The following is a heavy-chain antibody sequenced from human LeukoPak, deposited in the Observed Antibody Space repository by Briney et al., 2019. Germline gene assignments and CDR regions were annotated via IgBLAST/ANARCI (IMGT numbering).Heavy chain of an antibody. CDR3: ARVSILTGYPY. CDR1: GFTFSSYA. CDR2: VSGSGGST. Sequence: PGVSLRLSCAASGFTFSSYAMTWVRQAPGKGLEWVSGVSGSGGSTYYADSVKGRFTISRDNSKNTLYLQMNSLRAEDTAVYYCARVSILTGYPYWGQGTLVTVSS. J-gene: IGHJ4*02. V-gene: IGHV3-23*01. D-gene: IGHD3-9*01.